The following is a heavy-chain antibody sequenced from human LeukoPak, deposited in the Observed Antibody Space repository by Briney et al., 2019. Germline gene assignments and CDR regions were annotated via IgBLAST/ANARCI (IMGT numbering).Heavy chain of an antibody. CDR2: MTSYSSTI. Sequence: GGSLRLSCAASGFIFSSYSMNWVRQAPGKGLEWISYMTSYSSTIYYADSVKGRFTISRDNAKNSLYLQMNSLRAEDTAVYYCARRAGDYSHPYDYWGQGTLVTVSS. V-gene: IGHV3-48*01. CDR3: ARRAGDYSHPYDY. J-gene: IGHJ4*02. D-gene: IGHD3-22*01. CDR1: GFIFSSYS.